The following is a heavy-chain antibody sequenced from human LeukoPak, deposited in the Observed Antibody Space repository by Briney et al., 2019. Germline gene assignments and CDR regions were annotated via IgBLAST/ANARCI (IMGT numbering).Heavy chain of an antibody. V-gene: IGHV4-59*01. J-gene: IGHJ5*02. D-gene: IGHD6-6*01. CDR3: ARADGSSGWFDP. Sequence: SETVSLTCTVSGGSIRSYYWSWIRQPPGKGLEWIGNIYNSGTTNYNPSLRSRVTMSLDTSKNQFSLNLISVTAADTAVYYCARADGSSGWFDPWGQGTLVTVSS. CDR2: IYNSGTT. CDR1: GGSIRSYY.